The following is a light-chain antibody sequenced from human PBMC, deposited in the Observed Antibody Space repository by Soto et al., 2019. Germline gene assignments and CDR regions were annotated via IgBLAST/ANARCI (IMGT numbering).Light chain of an antibody. CDR2: AIT. J-gene: IGLJ2*01. CDR3: QSFDSSLTGLI. CDR1: NSNIGAGSG. Sequence: QSVLTQPPSVSGAPGQRVTISCTGNNSNIGAGSGVNWYQQFPNRAPKLLIYAITHRPSGVPDRFSGSTSATSASLAITGLQTQDEADYYCQSFDSSLTGLIFGGGTKLTVL. V-gene: IGLV1-40*01.